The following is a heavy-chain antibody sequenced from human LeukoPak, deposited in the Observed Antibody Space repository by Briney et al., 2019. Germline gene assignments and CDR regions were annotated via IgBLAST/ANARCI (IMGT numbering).Heavy chain of an antibody. D-gene: IGHD1-7*01. CDR1: GFTFSIYA. CDR3: AKRPVIDPKSITGTKWTLDY. Sequence: GGSLRLSCTASGFTFSIYAMSWVRQAPGKGLEWVSAISGSGGSTYYADSVKGRFTISRDNSKNTLYLQMNSLRVEDTAVYYCAKRPVIDPKSITGTKWTLDYWGQGTLVTVSS. J-gene: IGHJ4*02. CDR2: ISGSGGST. V-gene: IGHV3-23*01.